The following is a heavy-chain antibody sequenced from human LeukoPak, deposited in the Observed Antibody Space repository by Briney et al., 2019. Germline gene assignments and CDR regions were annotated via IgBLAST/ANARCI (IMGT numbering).Heavy chain of an antibody. CDR1: GGSFSGYY. J-gene: IGHJ4*02. D-gene: IGHD3-10*01. CDR2: INHSGST. CDR3: ARDALGYISLRGLGFDY. Sequence: SETLSLTCAVYGGSFSGYYWSWIRQPPGKGLEWIGEINHSGSTNYNPSLKSRVTISVDTSKNQFSLKLSSVTPEDTAVYYCARDALGYISLRGLGFDYWGQGTLVTVSS. V-gene: IGHV4-34*01.